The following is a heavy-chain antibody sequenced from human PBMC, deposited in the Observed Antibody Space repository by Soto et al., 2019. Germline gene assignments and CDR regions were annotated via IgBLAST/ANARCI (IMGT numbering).Heavy chain of an antibody. CDR2: ISAYNGNT. CDR3: ARVITIFGVVDTDYYYMDV. CDR1: GYTFTSYG. J-gene: IGHJ6*03. V-gene: IGHV1-18*01. Sequence: ASVKVSCKASGYTFTSYGISWVRQAPGQGLEWMGWISAYNGNTNYAQKLQGRVTMTTDTSTSTAYMELRSLRSDDTAVYYCARVITIFGVVDTDYYYMDVWGKGTTVTVSS. D-gene: IGHD3-3*01.